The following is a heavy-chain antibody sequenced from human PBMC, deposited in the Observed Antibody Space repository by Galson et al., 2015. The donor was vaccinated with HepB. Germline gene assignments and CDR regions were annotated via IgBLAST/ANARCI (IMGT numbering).Heavy chain of an antibody. D-gene: IGHD6-19*01. CDR1: GGSISSNNW. J-gene: IGHJ4*02. Sequence: SETLSLTCAVSGGSISSNNWWSWVRQSPGKGLECIGEIYHGGSTSYNPSLKSRVTISVDKSKNQFSLKLSSVTAADTAVYHCARFREGGGWLDYWGQGILVTVSS. CDR3: ARFREGGGWLDY. V-gene: IGHV4-4*02. CDR2: IYHGGST.